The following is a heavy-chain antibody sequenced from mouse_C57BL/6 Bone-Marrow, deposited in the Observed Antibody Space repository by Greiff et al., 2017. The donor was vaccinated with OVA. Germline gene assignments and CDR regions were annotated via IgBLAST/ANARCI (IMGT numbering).Heavy chain of an antibody. CDR3: ARSERLRNYFDY. D-gene: IGHD2-2*01. J-gene: IGHJ2*01. Sequence: QVQLQQSGAELVRPGASVKLSCKASGYTFTDYYISWVKQRPGQGLEWIARIYPGSGNIYYNEKFKGKATLTAEKSSSTAYMQLSSLTSEYSAVYFCARSERLRNYFDYWGQGTTRTVSS. V-gene: IGHV1-76*01. CDR2: IYPGSGNI. CDR1: GYTFTDYY.